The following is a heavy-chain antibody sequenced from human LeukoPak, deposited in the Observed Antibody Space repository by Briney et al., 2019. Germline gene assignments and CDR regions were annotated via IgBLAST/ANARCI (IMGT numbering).Heavy chain of an antibody. J-gene: IGHJ6*03. D-gene: IGHD5-18*01. CDR3: ARGHTAMVKDYYYYMDV. V-gene: IGHV6-1*01. CDR1: GDSVSSNSAA. Sequence: SRTLSLTCAISGDSVSSNSAAWNWIRQSPSRGLEWLGRTYYRSKWYNDYAVSVKSRITINPDTSKNQFSLQLNSVTPEDTAVYYCARGHTAMVKDYYYYMDVWGKGTTVTISS. CDR2: TYYRSKWYN.